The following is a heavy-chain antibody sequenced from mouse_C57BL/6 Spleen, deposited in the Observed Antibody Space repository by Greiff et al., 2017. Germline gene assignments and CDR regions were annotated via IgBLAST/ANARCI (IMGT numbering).Heavy chain of an antibody. V-gene: IGHV5-16*01. Sequence: EVMLVESEGGLVQPGSSMKLSCTASGFTFSDYYMAWVRQVPEKGLEWVANINYDGSSTYYLDSLKSRFIISRDNATNILYLQMSSLKSEDTATYYCARVAPYDYFDYGGQGTTLTVSS. CDR2: INYDGSST. D-gene: IGHD6-5*01. J-gene: IGHJ2*01. CDR1: GFTFSDYY. CDR3: ARVAPYDYFDY.